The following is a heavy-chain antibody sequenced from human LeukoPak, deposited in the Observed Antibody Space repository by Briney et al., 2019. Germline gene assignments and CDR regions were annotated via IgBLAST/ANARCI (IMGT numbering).Heavy chain of an antibody. CDR3: ARDLLAVAATRSDYFDY. CDR1: GDSFSSNSAA. Sequence: SQTLSLTCAISGDSFSSNSAAWNWIRQSPSRGLEWLGRTYYRSKWYNDYAVSVRSRLTINPDTSKNQFSLQLNSVTPEDTAVYYCARDLLAVAATRSDYFDYWGQGTLVTVSS. V-gene: IGHV6-1*01. CDR2: TYYRSKWYN. J-gene: IGHJ4*02. D-gene: IGHD6-19*01.